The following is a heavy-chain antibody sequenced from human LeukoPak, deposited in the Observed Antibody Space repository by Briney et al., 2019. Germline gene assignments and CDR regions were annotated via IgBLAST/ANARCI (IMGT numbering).Heavy chain of an antibody. CDR3: ARTTEGGYTYDYFYYYYMDV. CDR1: GGSFNAYY. V-gene: IGHV4-34*01. CDR2: ISHSGST. J-gene: IGHJ6*03. Sequence: SETLSLTCAVYGGSFNAYYWSWIRQPPGKGLEWIGEISHSGSTNYNPSLKSRVTISVDTSKNQFSLKLSSVTAADTAVYYCARTTEGGYTYDYFYYYYMDVWGKGTTVTISS. D-gene: IGHD5-18*01.